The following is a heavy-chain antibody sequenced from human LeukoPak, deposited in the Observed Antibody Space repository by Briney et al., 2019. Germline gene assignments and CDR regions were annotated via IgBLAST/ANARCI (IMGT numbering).Heavy chain of an antibody. J-gene: IGHJ6*03. CDR1: GFTFSSYS. Sequence: GGSLRLSCAASGFTFSSYSMNWVRQAPGKGLEWVAVISYDGSNKYYADSVKGRFTISRDNSKNTLYLQMNSLRAEDTAVYYCARDYSSSGYYYYMDVCGKGTTVTVSS. D-gene: IGHD6-6*01. V-gene: IGHV3-30*03. CDR2: ISYDGSNK. CDR3: ARDYSSSGYYYYMDV.